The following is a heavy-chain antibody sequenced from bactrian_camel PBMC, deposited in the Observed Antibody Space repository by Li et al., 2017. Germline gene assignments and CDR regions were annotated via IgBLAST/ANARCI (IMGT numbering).Heavy chain of an antibody. CDR1: GYTGSSYC. V-gene: IGHV3S1*01. CDR2: IMTRVTTT. J-gene: IGHJ6*01. Sequence: VQLVESGGGSALAGGSVRLSGAASGYTGSSYCMGWFRQSPGKGRKGVAAIMTRVTTTYYADSVKGRFTISQDNAKNTLYLQMDRLKPEDTAMYYCAADLFRCGRVLRSNFNSWGQGTQVTVS. D-gene: IGHD2*01. CDR3: AADLFRCGRVLRSNFNS.